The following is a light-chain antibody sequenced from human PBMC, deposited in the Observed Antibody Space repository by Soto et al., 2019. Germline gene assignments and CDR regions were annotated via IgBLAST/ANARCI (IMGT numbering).Light chain of an antibody. V-gene: IGKV3-20*01. J-gene: IGKJ1*01. Sequence: EIVLTQSPGTLSLSPGERATLSCRASQSGSSSYLAWYQQKPGQAPRLLIYGASSRATGNPDRFSGSGSGTDFSLTISTLEPEDFAVYYCQQYGSSPLTFGQGTKVEIK. CDR1: QSGSSSY. CDR2: GAS. CDR3: QQYGSSPLT.